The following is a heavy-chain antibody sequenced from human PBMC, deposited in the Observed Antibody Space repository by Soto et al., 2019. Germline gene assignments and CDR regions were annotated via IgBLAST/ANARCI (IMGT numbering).Heavy chain of an antibody. CDR2: IYYSGST. CDR1: GGSISSSSYY. Sequence: SETLSLTSTVSGGSISSSSYYWGWIRQPPGKGLEWIGSIYYSGSTYYNPSLKSRVTISVDTSKNQFSLKLSSVTSADTAVYYCARLVTSAGKNDYFDYWCHLTLLTVSS. J-gene: IGHJ4*01. CDR3: ARLVTSAGKNDYFDY. D-gene: IGHD6-13*01. V-gene: IGHV4-39*01.